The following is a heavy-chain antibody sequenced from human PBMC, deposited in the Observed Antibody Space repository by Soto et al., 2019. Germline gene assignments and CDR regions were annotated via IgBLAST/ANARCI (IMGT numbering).Heavy chain of an antibody. CDR2: ISYSGRT. CDR1: GASIITDNYF. CDR3: ARRRASDYGGNHHPYYFDR. D-gene: IGHD4-17*01. Sequence: SETLSLTCTVSGASIITDNYFWVWIRQSPRRGLELIGSISYSGRTYDNPSLQSRVTISIDASKNQFSLKLTSVTTADTAVYYCARRRASDYGGNHHPYYFDRWGQGALVTVSS. V-gene: IGHV4-39*01. J-gene: IGHJ4*02.